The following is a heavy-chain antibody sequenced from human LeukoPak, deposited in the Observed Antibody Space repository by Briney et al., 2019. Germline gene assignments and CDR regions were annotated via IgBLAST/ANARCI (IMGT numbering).Heavy chain of an antibody. J-gene: IGHJ4*02. V-gene: IGHV1-18*01. CDR3: ARVNGYSYGNKWDY. CDR2: ISGYNGNT. CDR1: GYTFTSYG. D-gene: IGHD5-18*01. Sequence: ASVKVSCKASGYTFTSYGISWVRQAPGQGLEWMGWISGYNGNTNYAQKFQGRLTMTTDTSTSTAYMELRSLRSDDTAVYYCARVNGYSYGNKWDYWGQGTLVTVSS.